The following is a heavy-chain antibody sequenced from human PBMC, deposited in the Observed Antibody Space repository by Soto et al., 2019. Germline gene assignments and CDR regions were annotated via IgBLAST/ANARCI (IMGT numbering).Heavy chain of an antibody. CDR1: GYTFISYG. D-gene: IGHD3-3*01. Sequence: ASVKFYCKASGYTFISYGIILVRQAPGQGLDWMGCISGYNVNTNYSPKLHFRFTMTTITSTITAYMELKSLRSDDTAVYYGARVENLYYFDYWGQGPLVTVSS. CDR2: ISGYNVNT. V-gene: IGHV1-18*04. J-gene: IGHJ4*02. CDR3: ARVENLYYFDY.